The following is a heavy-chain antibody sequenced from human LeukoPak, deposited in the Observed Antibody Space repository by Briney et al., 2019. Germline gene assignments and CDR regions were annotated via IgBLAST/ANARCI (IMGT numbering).Heavy chain of an antibody. Sequence: GGSLRLSCAASGFTFSNYWMHWVRQAPGKGLVWVSRLNSDGSSTNYADSVKGRFTISRDNAKNSLYLQMNSLRAEDTAVYYCARTYYDILTGYYQGWVKGEDYFDYWGQGTLVTVSS. CDR1: GFTFSNYW. D-gene: IGHD3-9*01. CDR2: LNSDGSST. CDR3: ARTYYDILTGYYQGWVKGEDYFDY. J-gene: IGHJ4*02. V-gene: IGHV3-74*01.